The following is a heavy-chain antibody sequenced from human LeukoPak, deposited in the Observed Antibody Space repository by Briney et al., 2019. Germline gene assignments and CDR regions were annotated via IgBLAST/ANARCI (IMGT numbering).Heavy chain of an antibody. J-gene: IGHJ3*02. Sequence: SETLSLTCAVYGGSFSGYYWSWIRQPPGKGLEWIGEINHSGSTNYNPSLKSRVTISVDTSKNQFSLKLSSVTAADTAVYYCARDPQWLLRDDAFDIWGQGTMVTVSS. CDR2: INHSGST. CDR3: ARDPQWLLRDDAFDI. CDR1: GGSFSGYY. D-gene: IGHD6-19*01. V-gene: IGHV4-34*01.